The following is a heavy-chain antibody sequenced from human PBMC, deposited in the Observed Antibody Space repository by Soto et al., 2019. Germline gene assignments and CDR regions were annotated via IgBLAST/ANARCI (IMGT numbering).Heavy chain of an antibody. CDR3: AAWDISNP. J-gene: IGHJ5*02. D-gene: IGHD2-15*01. V-gene: IGHV3-7*01. CDR2: IKPDGSAK. Sequence: EEKLVQSGGGLVRPGGSLRLSCVGSGITFSNYWMNCVRQTPGKGLEWVANIKPDGSAKAYVDSVKGRFTVSRDNAKNSLYLQMNSLRAEDTAVYFCAAWDISNPWGQGTLVTVSS. CDR1: GITFSNYW.